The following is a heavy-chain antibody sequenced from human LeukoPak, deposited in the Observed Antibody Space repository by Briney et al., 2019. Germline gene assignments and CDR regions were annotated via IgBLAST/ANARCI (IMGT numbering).Heavy chain of an antibody. CDR1: GYTFTGYY. CDR2: INPNSGGT. CDR3: ARDESSMVRGVITFDI. V-gene: IGHV1-2*02. J-gene: IGHJ3*02. D-gene: IGHD3-10*01. Sequence: ASVKVSCKASGYTFTGYYMHWVRHAPGQGLEWMGWINPNSGGTNYAQKFQGRVTMTRDTSISTAYMELSRLRSDDTAVYYCARDESSMVRGVITFDIWGQGTMVTVSS.